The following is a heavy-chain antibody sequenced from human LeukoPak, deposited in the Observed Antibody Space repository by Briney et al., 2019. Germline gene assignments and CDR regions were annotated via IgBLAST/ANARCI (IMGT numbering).Heavy chain of an antibody. D-gene: IGHD3-9*01. J-gene: IGHJ4*02. Sequence: SAPLSLTCTVSGGSISSYYWSWIRQPPGKGLEWIGYIYYSGSANYNPSLKSRVTISLGTSKNQFSLKLSSVTAADTAVYYCARAAYDVLTGYETFDYWGQGTLVTVSS. CDR2: IYYSGSA. V-gene: IGHV4-59*01. CDR1: GGSISSYY. CDR3: ARAAYDVLTGYETFDY.